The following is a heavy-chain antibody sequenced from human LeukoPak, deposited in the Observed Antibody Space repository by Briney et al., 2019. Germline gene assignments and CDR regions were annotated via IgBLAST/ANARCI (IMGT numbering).Heavy chain of an antibody. D-gene: IGHD1-26*01. V-gene: IGHV1-69*15. CDR1: GCTFSGYA. J-gene: IGHJ4*02. Sequence: ASVKVSCKASGCTFSGYAMSWVRQAPGQGLEWMGRIIPIFGTANYAQKLQGRVTMTADASTSTAYMELSRLRSEDTAVYYCARDLRGSYLSWGQGDLVTVSS. CDR2: IIPIFGTA. CDR3: ARDLRGSYLS.